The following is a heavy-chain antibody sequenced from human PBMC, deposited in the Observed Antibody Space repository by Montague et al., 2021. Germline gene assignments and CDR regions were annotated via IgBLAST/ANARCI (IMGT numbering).Heavy chain of an antibody. Sequence: SETLSLTCSVSGGSISGYYWNWIRQPPGKGLEWIGHIYYSGSTDYNPSLNSRVTISLDTSNNHFSLTMSSVTAADTAVYYCARVVGAGEYLLDYWGQGTLVTVSS. CDR1: GGSISGYY. CDR2: IYYSGST. J-gene: IGHJ4*02. D-gene: IGHD1-26*01. V-gene: IGHV4-59*01. CDR3: ARVVGAGEYLLDY.